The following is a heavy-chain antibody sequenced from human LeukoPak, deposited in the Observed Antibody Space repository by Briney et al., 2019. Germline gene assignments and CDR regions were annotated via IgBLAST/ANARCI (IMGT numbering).Heavy chain of an antibody. CDR2: ISYDGSNK. CDR1: GFTFSSYA. J-gene: IGHJ6*03. CDR3: ARAIFGRTKYYYYYYMDV. D-gene: IGHD3-10*01. V-gene: IGHV3-30*01. Sequence: GGSLRLSCAASGFTFSSYAMHWVRQAPGKGLEWVAVISYDGSNKYYADSVKGRFTISRDNSKNTLYLQMNSLRSDDTAVYYCARAIFGRTKYYYYYYMDVWGKGTTATISS.